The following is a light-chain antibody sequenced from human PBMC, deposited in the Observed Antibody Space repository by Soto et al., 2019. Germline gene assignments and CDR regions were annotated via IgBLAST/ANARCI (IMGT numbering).Light chain of an antibody. CDR2: GAS. CDR3: HQYSSPPRS. Sequence: EIVLTQSPGTLSLSPGERATLSCRASQSVSSNYLAWYQQKPGQAPRLLIYGASIRATGIPDRFSGSGSGTDFTLTISSLEPEDFAVYYCHQYSSPPRSFGQGTKVDIK. V-gene: IGKV3-20*01. CDR1: QSVSSNY. J-gene: IGKJ1*01.